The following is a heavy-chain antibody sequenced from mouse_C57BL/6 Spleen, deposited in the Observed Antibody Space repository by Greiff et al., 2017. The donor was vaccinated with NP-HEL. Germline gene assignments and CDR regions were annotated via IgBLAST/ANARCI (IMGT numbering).Heavy chain of an antibody. CDR3: AREGDEGFAY. CDR1: GFTFSDYY. D-gene: IGHD3-3*01. Sequence: EVKLMESEGGLVQPGSSMKLSCTASGFTFSDYYMAWVRQVPEKGLEWVANINYDGSSTYYLDSLKSRFIISRDNAKNILYLQMSSLKSEDTATYYCAREGDEGFAYWGQGTLVTVSA. V-gene: IGHV5-16*01. J-gene: IGHJ3*01. CDR2: INYDGSST.